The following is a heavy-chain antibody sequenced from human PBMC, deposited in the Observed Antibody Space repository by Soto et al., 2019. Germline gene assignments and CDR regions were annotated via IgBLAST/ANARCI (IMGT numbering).Heavy chain of an antibody. CDR3: ARTERDFSGLVV. J-gene: IGHJ6*02. V-gene: IGHV3-13*05. Sequence: EVQLVESGGGLVQPGGSLRLSCEASGFTFRNYDMHWVRQGTGKGLEWVSGISAAGDPDYADSVEGRFTMSRENAQNSSFLQMSSLRVGDTAVYYSARTERDFSGLVVRGQGTTVIVSS. CDR2: ISAAGDP. CDR1: GFTFRNYD.